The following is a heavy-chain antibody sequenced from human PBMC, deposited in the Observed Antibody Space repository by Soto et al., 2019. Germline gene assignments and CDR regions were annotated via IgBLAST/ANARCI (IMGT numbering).Heavy chain of an antibody. D-gene: IGHD3-10*01. J-gene: IGHJ4*02. CDR3: ARLVYDTRLNYMYFDF. Sequence: SSETLSLTCAVSGVSLTRGNWWTWVRQSPQRGLEYIGEIFHDGTANYYPSFERRVAMSVDTSRNQFSLKLTSVTAADTAVYFCARLVYDTRLNYMYFDFWGPGTLFTVSS. V-gene: IGHV4-4*02. CDR2: IFHDGTA. CDR1: GVSLTRGNW.